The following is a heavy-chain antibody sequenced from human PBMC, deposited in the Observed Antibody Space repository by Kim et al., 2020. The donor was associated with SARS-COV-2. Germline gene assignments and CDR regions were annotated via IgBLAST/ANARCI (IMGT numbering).Heavy chain of an antibody. V-gene: IGHV4-34*01. J-gene: IGHJ4*02. CDR3: ARGGHSSSWYIGY. Sequence: YNPSLKSRVTISVDTSKNQFSLKLSSVTAADTAVYYCARGGHSSSWYIGYWGQGTLVTVSS. D-gene: IGHD6-13*01.